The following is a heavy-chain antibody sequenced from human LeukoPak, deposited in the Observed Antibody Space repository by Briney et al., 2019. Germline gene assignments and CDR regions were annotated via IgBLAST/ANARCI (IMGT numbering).Heavy chain of an antibody. Sequence: GGSLRLSCAASGFTFSSYSMNWVRQAPGKGLEWVSSISSSSSYIYYADSVKGRFTISRDNAKNSLYLQMNSLRAEDTAVYYCAREPGSVEMATTFDYWGQGTLVTVSS. J-gene: IGHJ4*02. D-gene: IGHD5-12*01. CDR1: GFTFSSYS. CDR2: ISSSSSYI. V-gene: IGHV3-21*01. CDR3: AREPGSVEMATTFDY.